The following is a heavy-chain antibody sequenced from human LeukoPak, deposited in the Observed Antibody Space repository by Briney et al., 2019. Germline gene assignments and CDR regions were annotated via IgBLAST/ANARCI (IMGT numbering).Heavy chain of an antibody. D-gene: IGHD5-18*01. V-gene: IGHV3-11*04. CDR3: VSLGTAMTSDAFDI. CDR2: ISSSGSTI. CDR1: GFTFSDYY. J-gene: IGHJ3*02. Sequence: GGSLRLSCAASGFTFSDYYMSWIRQAPGKGLEWVSYISSSGSTIYYADSVKGRFTISRDNAKNSLYLQMNSLRAEDTAVYYRVSLGTAMTSDAFDIWGQGTMVTVSS.